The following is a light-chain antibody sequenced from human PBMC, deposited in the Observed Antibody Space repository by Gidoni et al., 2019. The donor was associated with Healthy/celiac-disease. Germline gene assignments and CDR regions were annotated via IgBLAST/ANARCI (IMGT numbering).Light chain of an antibody. CDR2: AAS. CDR1: QSISSY. Sequence: DIQMTQSPSSLSASVGDRVTITCRASQSISSYLNWYQQKPGKAPKLLIYAASSLQSEVPSRFSGSGSGTDFTLTISSLQPEDFATYYCQQSYSTPLCSFGQGTKLEIK. CDR3: QQSYSTPLCS. J-gene: IGKJ2*04. V-gene: IGKV1-39*01.